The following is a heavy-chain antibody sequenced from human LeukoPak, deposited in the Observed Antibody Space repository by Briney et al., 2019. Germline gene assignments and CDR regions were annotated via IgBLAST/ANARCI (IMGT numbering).Heavy chain of an antibody. CDR2: ISRRSSYI. CDR3: AKAYSSSWYSDCYFDY. D-gene: IGHD6-13*01. V-gene: IGHV3-21*04. Sequence: GGSLRLSCAASGFTFSNYDMNWVRQAPGKGLEWVSSISRRSSYINYADSVKGRFTISRDNAKNSLYLQMNSLRAEDTALYYCAKAYSSSWYSDCYFDYWGQGTLVTVSS. J-gene: IGHJ4*02. CDR1: GFTFSNYD.